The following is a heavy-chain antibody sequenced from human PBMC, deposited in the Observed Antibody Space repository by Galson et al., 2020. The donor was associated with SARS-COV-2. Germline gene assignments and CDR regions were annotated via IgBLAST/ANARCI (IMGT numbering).Heavy chain of an antibody. D-gene: IGHD1-1*01. J-gene: IGHJ6*02. Sequence: NSGGSLRLSCRASGFTFSNYNMNWVRQAPGQGLEWVSTISSSSDYIQYIDSVEGRFTVSRDNAKNSLFLQMNSLRAEDAGVYYCARDLDDPRYDTYAGVYVWGQGTTVFVSS. V-gene: IGHV3-21*01. CDR3: ARDLDDPRYDTYAGVYV. CDR2: ISSSSDYI. CDR1: GFTFSNYN.